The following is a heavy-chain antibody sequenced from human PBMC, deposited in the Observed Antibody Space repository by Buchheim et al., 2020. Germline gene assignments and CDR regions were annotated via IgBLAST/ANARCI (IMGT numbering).Heavy chain of an antibody. CDR2: IAGDGVTI. V-gene: IGHV3-7*01. D-gene: IGHD1-26*01. J-gene: IGHJ4*02. CDR3: AVGAHY. CDR1: GFIFDNFW. Sequence: DVQLVESGGGLVQSGGSLRLSCEASGFIFDNFWMTWVRQAPGKGLEWVASIAGDGVTIYYGAAVKGRFIISRDNSKTSLFLQMDDLRSDDTAVYYWAVGAHYWGQGT.